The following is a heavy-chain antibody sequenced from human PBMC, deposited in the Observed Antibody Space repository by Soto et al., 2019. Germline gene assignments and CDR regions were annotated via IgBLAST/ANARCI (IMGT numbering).Heavy chain of an antibody. J-gene: IGHJ4*02. CDR2: IYYSGST. CDR3: AKALRGVKAAYYFDY. CDR1: GGSISSYH. Sequence: LETLSLTCTVAGGSISSYHWXWIRQPPGKGLEWIGYIYYSGSTNYNPSLKSRVTISVDTSKNQFSLKLSSVTAADTAVYYCAKALRGVKAAYYFDYWGQGTLVTVSS. D-gene: IGHD3-10*01. V-gene: IGHV4-59*12.